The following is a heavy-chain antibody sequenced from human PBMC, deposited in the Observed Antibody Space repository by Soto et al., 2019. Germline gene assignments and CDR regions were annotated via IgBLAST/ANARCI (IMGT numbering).Heavy chain of an antibody. D-gene: IGHD2-8*01. J-gene: IGHJ6*02. CDR2: INPKSGGT. CDR3: ARGHSTHCSNGVCSFFYNHEMDV. V-gene: IGHV1-2*04. Sequence: ASVKLSCKXSGYSFSDYHIHWVRQAPGQGLEWLGRINPKSGGTSSAQKFQGWVTMTRDTAISTAYMELTRLRSDDTAVYFCARGHSTHCSNGVCSFFYNHEMDVWGQGTTVTVSS. CDR1: GYSFSDYH.